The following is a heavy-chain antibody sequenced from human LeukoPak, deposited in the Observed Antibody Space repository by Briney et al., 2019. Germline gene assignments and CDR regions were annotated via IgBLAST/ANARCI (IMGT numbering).Heavy chain of an antibody. CDR2: IYYSGGT. D-gene: IGHD1-14*01. CDR1: GGSISSGGYY. J-gene: IGHJ6*02. Sequence: SETLSLTCTVSGGSISSGGYYWSWIRQHPGKGLEWIGYIYYSGGTYYNPSLKSRVTISVDTSKNQFSLKLSSVTAADTAVYYCARDLRNLYYYYGMDVWGQGTTVTVSS. CDR3: ARDLRNLYYYYGMDV. V-gene: IGHV4-31*03.